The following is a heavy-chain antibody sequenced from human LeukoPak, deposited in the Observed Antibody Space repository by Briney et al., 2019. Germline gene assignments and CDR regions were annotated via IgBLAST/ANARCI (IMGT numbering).Heavy chain of an antibody. J-gene: IGHJ4*02. CDR2: ISGNGGST. V-gene: IGHV3-23*01. D-gene: IGHD2-2*02. CDR3: AKSDCSSTSCYINY. Sequence: GGSLRLSCAASGFTFSSYAMSWVRQAPGKGLEWVSAISGNGGSTYYADSVKGRFTISRDNSKNTLYLQMNSLRAEDTAVYYCAKSDCSSTSCYINYWGQGTLVTVSS. CDR1: GFTFSSYA.